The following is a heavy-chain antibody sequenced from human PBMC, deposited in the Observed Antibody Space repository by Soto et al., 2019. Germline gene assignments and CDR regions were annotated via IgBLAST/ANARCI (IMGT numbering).Heavy chain of an antibody. V-gene: IGHV4-59*01. CDR2: TYYNGST. D-gene: IGHD3-3*01. CDR1: GGSISSYY. CDR3: ARARMTMFGFDP. J-gene: IGHJ5*02. Sequence: SETLSLTCTVSGGSISSYYRSWIRQPPGKGLEWIGYTYYNGSTNYNPSLKSRLTISVDTSKNQFSLKLSSVTAAETAVYYCARARMTMFGFDPWGQGTLVTVSS.